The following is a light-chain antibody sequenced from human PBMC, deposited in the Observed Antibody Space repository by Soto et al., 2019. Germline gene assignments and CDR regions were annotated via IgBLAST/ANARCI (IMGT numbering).Light chain of an antibody. CDR3: ASFRSGTILV. Sequence: QSVLTQPASVSGSPGQSVTISCTGPRSDIGDSNFISWYQRSPGKAPRLLIYEVNNRPSGVSRRFSGSKAGNTASLTISGLLEDDEADYFCASFRSGTILVFGSGTKVTVL. J-gene: IGLJ1*01. CDR2: EVN. CDR1: RSDIGDSNF. V-gene: IGLV2-14*01.